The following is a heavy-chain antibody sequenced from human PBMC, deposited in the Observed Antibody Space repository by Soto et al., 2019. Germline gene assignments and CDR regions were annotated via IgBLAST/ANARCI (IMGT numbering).Heavy chain of an antibody. J-gene: IGHJ3*02. CDR2: IIPSLGIA. CDR1: GGTFSSYS. CDR3: ARDGPMDRAFDI. Sequence: SVKVSCKASGGTFSSYSFNWVRQAPGQGLEWMGRIIPSLGIANNAQKFQDRVTITADKSTSTAYMELRSLRSDDTAVYYCARDGPMDRAFDIWGQGTMVTVSS. D-gene: IGHD3-10*01. V-gene: IGHV1-69*04.